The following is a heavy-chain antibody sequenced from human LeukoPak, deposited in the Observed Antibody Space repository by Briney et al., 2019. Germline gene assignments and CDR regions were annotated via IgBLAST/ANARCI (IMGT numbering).Heavy chain of an antibody. CDR3: ARFVAEMEFDY. Sequence: GGSLRLSCAAPGFTFSSYSMNWVRQAPGKGLEWVSYISSTNTIYYADSVKGRFTISRDNAKNSLYLQMNSLRAEDTAVYYYARFVAEMEFDYWGQGTLVTVSS. D-gene: IGHD5-24*01. J-gene: IGHJ4*02. V-gene: IGHV3-48*04. CDR1: GFTFSSYS. CDR2: ISSTNTI.